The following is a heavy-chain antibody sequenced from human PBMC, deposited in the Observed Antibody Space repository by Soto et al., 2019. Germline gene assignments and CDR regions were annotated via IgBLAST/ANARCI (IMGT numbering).Heavy chain of an antibody. J-gene: IGHJ4*02. V-gene: IGHV4-4*07. CDR2: IYNGGIP. CDR3: ESQEYDKSVYYFDY. Sequence: SETLSLTCTVSGGSVSSQYWSWIRQPAGKGLEWIGRIYNGGIPLIHPSLESRVALSLDTSKNQFSLTLSSVTAADTAIYYCESQEYDKSVYYFDYWGRGTLVTVSS. CDR1: GGSVSSQY. D-gene: IGHD3-16*01.